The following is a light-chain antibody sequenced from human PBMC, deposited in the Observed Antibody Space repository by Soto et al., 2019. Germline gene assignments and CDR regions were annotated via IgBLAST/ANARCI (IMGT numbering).Light chain of an antibody. Sequence: DIQMTQSPSSLSTSVGDRVTITCRASQRISYYLNWYQQKPGKAPKLLIHAASSLQSGVPSRFSGSGSGTDFTLTISTLQAEESATYYCQQTYSTPYTFGQGTKLEIK. CDR3: QQTYSTPYT. J-gene: IGKJ2*01. V-gene: IGKV1-39*01. CDR1: QRISYY. CDR2: AAS.